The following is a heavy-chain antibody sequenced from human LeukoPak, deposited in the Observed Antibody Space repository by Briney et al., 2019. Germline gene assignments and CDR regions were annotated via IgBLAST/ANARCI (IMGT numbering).Heavy chain of an antibody. Sequence: PSETLSLTCTVSGGSISSGSYYWSWIRQPAGKGLEWIGRIYTSGSTNYNPSLKSPVTISVDTSKNQFSLKLSSVTAADTAVYYCARDGTAAGTFDYWGQGTLVTVSS. J-gene: IGHJ4*02. CDR3: ARDGTAAGTFDY. CDR1: GGSISSGSYY. V-gene: IGHV4-61*02. D-gene: IGHD6-13*01. CDR2: IYTSGST.